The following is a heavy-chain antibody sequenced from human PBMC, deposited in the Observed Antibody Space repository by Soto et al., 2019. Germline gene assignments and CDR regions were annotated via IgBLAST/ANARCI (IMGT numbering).Heavy chain of an antibody. Sequence: QVQLVESGGGVVQPGWSLRLSCAASGFTFSSYAMHWVRQAPGKGLEWVAVISYDGSNKYYADSVKGRFTISRDNSKNTLYLQMNSLRAEDTAVYYCARDRYDYVWGSYREFDYWGQGTLVTVSS. J-gene: IGHJ4*02. CDR3: ARDRYDYVWGSYREFDY. CDR1: GFTFSSYA. D-gene: IGHD3-16*02. CDR2: ISYDGSNK. V-gene: IGHV3-30-3*01.